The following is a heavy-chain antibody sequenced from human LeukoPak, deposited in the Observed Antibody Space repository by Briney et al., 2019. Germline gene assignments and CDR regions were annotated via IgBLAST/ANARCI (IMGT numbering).Heavy chain of an antibody. CDR3: ARGRYCSSTSCQEYFRH. J-gene: IGHJ1*01. CDR2: ISNDSSTI. D-gene: IGHD2-2*01. Sequence: GGSLRLSCAASGFTFSSYSMNWVRQAPGKGLEWVSFISNDSSTIYYADSVKGRFTISRDNSKNTLYLQMNSLRAEDTAVYYCARGRYCSSTSCQEYFRHWGQGTLVTVSS. CDR1: GFTFSSYS. V-gene: IGHV3-48*01.